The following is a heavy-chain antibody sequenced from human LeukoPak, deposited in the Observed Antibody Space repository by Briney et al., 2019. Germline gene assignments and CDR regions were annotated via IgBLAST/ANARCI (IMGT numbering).Heavy chain of an antibody. V-gene: IGHV3-74*01. CDR2: INSDGSWT. D-gene: IGHD3-3*01. CDR1: GNYW. CDR3: ARDLQFLEWTYYYGMDV. J-gene: IGHJ6*02. Sequence: GGSLRLSCAASGNYWMHWVRQVPGKGLVWVSHINSDGSWTSYADSVKGRFTISRDNAKNSLYLQMNSLRAEDTAVYYCARDLQFLEWTYYYGMDVWGQGTTVTVSS.